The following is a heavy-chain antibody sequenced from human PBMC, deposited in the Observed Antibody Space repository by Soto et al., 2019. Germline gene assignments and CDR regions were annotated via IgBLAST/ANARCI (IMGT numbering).Heavy chain of an antibody. D-gene: IGHD1-7*01. Sequence: ASVKVSCKASGYTFTSYYMHWVRQAPGQGLEWIGIINPSGGSTSYAQKFEGRVTMTRDTSTSTVYMELSSLRSEDTAVYYCARDYTRTTSLFRVYGMDVWGQGTTVTVSS. CDR2: INPSGGST. CDR1: GYTFTSYY. V-gene: IGHV1-46*01. CDR3: ARDYTRTTSLFRVYGMDV. J-gene: IGHJ6*02.